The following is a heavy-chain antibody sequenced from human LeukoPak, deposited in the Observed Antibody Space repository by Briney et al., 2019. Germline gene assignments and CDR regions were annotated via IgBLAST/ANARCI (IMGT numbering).Heavy chain of an antibody. Sequence: GASVKVSCKASGGTFSSYAISWVRQAPGQGLEWMGGIIPIFGTANYAQKFQGRVTITADESTSTAYMELSSLRSEDTAVYYCARVPYRKGLPFDYWGQGTLVTVSS. CDR1: GGTFSSYA. V-gene: IGHV1-69*13. J-gene: IGHJ4*02. CDR3: ARVPYRKGLPFDY. CDR2: IIPIFGTA. D-gene: IGHD2-15*01.